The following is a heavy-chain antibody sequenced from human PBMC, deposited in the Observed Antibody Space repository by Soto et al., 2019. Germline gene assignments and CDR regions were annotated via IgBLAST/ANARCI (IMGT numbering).Heavy chain of an antibody. CDR1: GFTFSNYG. D-gene: IGHD2-8*01. J-gene: IGHJ5*01. Sequence: GGSLRLSCAASGFTFSNYGMHWVRQTPGKGLEWVAVISYDGSHQFYTDSVKGRFTISRDNSKNTLYLQMNSLKTDDTAMYYCAKDPKCCTIGSHFLDNWFDSWGQGTQVTVSS. CDR3: AKDPKCCTIGSHFLDNWFDS. V-gene: IGHV3-30*18. CDR2: ISYDGSHQ.